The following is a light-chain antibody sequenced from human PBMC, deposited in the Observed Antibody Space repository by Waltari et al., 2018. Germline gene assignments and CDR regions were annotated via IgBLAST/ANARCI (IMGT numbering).Light chain of an antibody. J-gene: IGLJ2*01. CDR1: NYNIYSGP. CDR3: ATWDGLVNGVL. CDR2: SND. Sequence: QSVLTQAPSVSGTPGQRGTISRSGTNYNIYSGPVNWYQQVPGMSPKLLIYSNDQSPSGVPDRFSGSKSGTSASLCISGLQSEDEADSYCATWDGLVNGVLFGGGTKVTVL. V-gene: IGLV1-44*01.